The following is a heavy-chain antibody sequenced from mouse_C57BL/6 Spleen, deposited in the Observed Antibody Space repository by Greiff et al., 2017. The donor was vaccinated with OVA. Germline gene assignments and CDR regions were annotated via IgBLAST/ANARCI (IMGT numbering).Heavy chain of an antibody. J-gene: IGHJ2*01. V-gene: IGHV1-69*01. CDR1: GYTFTSYW. D-gene: IGHD4-1*01. Sequence: QVQLKQPGAELVMPGASVKLSCKASGYTFTSYWMHWVKQRPGQGLEWIGEIDPSDSYTNYNQKFKGKSTLTVDKSSSTAYMQLSSLTSEDSAVYYCARRGTSTGTDYWGQGTTLTVSS. CDR2: IDPSDSYT. CDR3: ARRGTSTGTDY.